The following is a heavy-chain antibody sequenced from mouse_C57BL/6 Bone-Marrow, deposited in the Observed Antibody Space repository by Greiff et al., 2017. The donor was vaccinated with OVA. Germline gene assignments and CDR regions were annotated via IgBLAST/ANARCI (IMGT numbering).Heavy chain of an antibody. V-gene: IGHV1-72*01. Sequence: QVQLQQPGAVLVKPGASVKLSCKASGYTFTSFWMHWVKQRPVRGLEWIGRIDSNSGCTKYNEKFKSKATMTVDKPSSTAYMQLSSLTSEDSAINYCARFNYGHFYAMNYWGQGTSVTVSS. D-gene: IGHD1-1*02. J-gene: IGHJ4*01. CDR3: ARFNYGHFYAMNY. CDR1: GYTFTSFW. CDR2: IDSNSGCT.